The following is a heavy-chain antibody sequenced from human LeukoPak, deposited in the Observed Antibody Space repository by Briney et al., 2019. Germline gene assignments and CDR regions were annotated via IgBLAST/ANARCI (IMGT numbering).Heavy chain of an antibody. Sequence: GGSLGLSCAASGFSFSSYSMNWVRRAPGKGLEWVSSISFSGTYIYYADSLKGRITISRDNARRSLFLQMNSLRAEDTAVYYCARRASTERGHSYGLDYWGQGTLVTVSS. D-gene: IGHD5-18*01. V-gene: IGHV3-21*01. CDR1: GFSFSSYS. J-gene: IGHJ4*02. CDR3: ARRASTERGHSYGLDY. CDR2: ISFSGTYI.